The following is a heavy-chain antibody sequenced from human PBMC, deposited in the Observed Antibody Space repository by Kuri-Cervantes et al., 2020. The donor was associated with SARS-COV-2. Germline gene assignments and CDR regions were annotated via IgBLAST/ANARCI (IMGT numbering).Heavy chain of an antibody. Sequence: SETLSLTCTVSGGSISSHYWSWIRQPPGKGLEWIGYIYYSGSTNYNPPLKSRVTISVDTSKNQFSLKLSSVTAADTAVYYCAREALEWLFPDNWFDPWGQGTLVTVSS. V-gene: IGHV4-59*11. CDR1: GGSISSHY. J-gene: IGHJ5*02. CDR3: AREALEWLFPDNWFDP. D-gene: IGHD3-3*01. CDR2: IYYSGST.